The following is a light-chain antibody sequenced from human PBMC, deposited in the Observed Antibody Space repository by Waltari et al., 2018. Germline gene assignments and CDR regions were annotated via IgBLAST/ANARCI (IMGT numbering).Light chain of an antibody. CDR3: AAWDDSLNSVV. J-gene: IGLJ3*02. V-gene: IGLV1-44*01. Sequence: QSVLTQPPSASGTPGQRVTISCSGSSSNIGSNTVSWYQHLPGTAPKLLMYNNNRRPSGVPDRFSGSKSGTSASLAISGLQSEDETDYYCAAWDDSLNSVVFGGGTKLTAL. CDR2: NNN. CDR1: SSNIGSNT.